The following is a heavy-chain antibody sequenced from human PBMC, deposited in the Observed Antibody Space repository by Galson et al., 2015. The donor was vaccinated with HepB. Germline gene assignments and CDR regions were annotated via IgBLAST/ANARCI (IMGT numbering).Heavy chain of an antibody. Sequence: SLRLSCAASGFTFSSYGMHWVRQAPGKGLEWVAVIWYDGSNKYYADSVKGRFTISRDNSENTLYLQMNSLRAEDTAVYYCARGSYCTNGVCLGDAFDIWGQGTMVTVSS. D-gene: IGHD2-8*01. CDR1: GFTFSSYG. V-gene: IGHV3-33*01. J-gene: IGHJ3*02. CDR3: ARGSYCTNGVCLGDAFDI. CDR2: IWYDGSNK.